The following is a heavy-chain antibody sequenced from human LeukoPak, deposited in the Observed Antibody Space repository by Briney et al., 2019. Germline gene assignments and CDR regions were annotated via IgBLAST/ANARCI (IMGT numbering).Heavy chain of an antibody. J-gene: IGHJ4*02. CDR3: ARVGGLG. Sequence: GGSLRLSCAASGFTFSSYVMHWVRQAPGKGLEWVAIISYDGSNEYYADSVKGRFTISRDNAKNTLYLQMNSLRAEDTAVYYCARVGGLGWGQGTLVTVSS. D-gene: IGHD2-21*01. CDR1: GFTFSSYV. CDR2: ISYDGSNE. V-gene: IGHV3-30*04.